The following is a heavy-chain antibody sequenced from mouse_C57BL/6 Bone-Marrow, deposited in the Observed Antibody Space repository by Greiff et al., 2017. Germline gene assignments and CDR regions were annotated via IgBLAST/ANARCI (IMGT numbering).Heavy chain of an antibody. J-gene: IGHJ4*01. Sequence: EVKLMESGPELVKPGASVKISCKASGYSFTDYNMNWVKQSHGKSLEWIGVINPNYGTTSYNQKFKGKATLTVDQSSSTAYMQLNSLTSEDSSVYYSARERLRRYYYAMDYWGQGTSVTVSS. CDR3: ARERLRRYYYAMDY. D-gene: IGHD2-2*01. CDR1: GYSFTDYN. V-gene: IGHV1-39*01. CDR2: INPNYGTT.